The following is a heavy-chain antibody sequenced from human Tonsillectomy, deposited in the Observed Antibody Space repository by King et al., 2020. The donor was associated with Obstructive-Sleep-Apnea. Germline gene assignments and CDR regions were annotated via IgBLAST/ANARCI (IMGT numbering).Heavy chain of an antibody. CDR3: APIGGLHGDSRPGALDV. CDR2: ISYDGSNK. J-gene: IGHJ6*02. V-gene: IGHV3-30*03. Sequence: VQLVESGGGVVQPGRSLRLSCAASGFPFSEYVMHWVRQAPGKGLEWVAVISYDGSNKYYADSVKGRFTISRDNSKNTLYLQMNSLRAEDTAVYYCAPIGGLHGDSRPGALDVWGQGTTVTVSS. CDR1: GFPFSEYV. D-gene: IGHD4-17*01.